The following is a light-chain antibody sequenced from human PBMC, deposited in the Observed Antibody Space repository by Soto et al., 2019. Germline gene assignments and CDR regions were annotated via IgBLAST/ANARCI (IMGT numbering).Light chain of an antibody. CDR1: QTVSGSY. CDR3: QQYGSSPPT. Sequence: EVVLTQSPGTVSLSLGETASLSCRASQTVSGSYLAWYQQKPGQAPRLLIYGTTSRATGVPDRFSSGKSGTDFTLTVSRLAAEDLALYNCQQYGSSPPTFGGGTKVEIK. J-gene: IGKJ4*02. CDR2: GTT. V-gene: IGKV3-20*01.